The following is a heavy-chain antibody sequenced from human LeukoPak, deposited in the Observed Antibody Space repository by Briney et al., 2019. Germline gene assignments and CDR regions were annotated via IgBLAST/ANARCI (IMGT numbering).Heavy chain of an antibody. Sequence: GGSLRLSCAASGFTFSSYSMNWVRQAPGKGPEWVSYISSSSSTIYYADSVKGRFTISSDSAKNSLYLQMNSPRDEDTAVYYCARDLGYCSGGSCYGNWFDPWGQGTLVTVSS. CDR2: ISSSSSTI. CDR3: ARDLGYCSGGSCYGNWFDP. D-gene: IGHD2-15*01. V-gene: IGHV3-48*02. J-gene: IGHJ5*02. CDR1: GFTFSSYS.